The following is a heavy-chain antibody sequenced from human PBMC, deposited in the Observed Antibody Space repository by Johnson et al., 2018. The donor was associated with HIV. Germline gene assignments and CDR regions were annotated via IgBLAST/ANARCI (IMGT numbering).Heavy chain of an antibody. CDR2: IWYDGSNK. D-gene: IGHD4-23*01. Sequence: QVQLVESGGGVVQPGRSLRLSCAASGFTFSNYGMHWVRQAPGKGLEWVAVIWYDGSNKYYADSVKGRLTISRDHAKNTLFLQMDSLRPEDTAVYYCARTVVGSSYDAFDIWGQGTMVTVSS. CDR3: ARTVVGSSYDAFDI. CDR1: GFTFSNYG. V-gene: IGHV3-33*01. J-gene: IGHJ3*02.